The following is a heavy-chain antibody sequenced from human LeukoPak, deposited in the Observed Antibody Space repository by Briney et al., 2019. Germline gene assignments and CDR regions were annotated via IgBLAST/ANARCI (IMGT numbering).Heavy chain of an antibody. CDR2: IYYSGSS. V-gene: IGHV4-39*01. Sequence: SETLSLTCTVSGGSISSSSYYWGWIRQPPGKGLEWIGSIYYSGSSYYNPSLKSRVTISVDTSKNQFSLKLSSVTAADTAVYYCARTTVVTRYWYFDLWGRGTLVTVSS. J-gene: IGHJ2*01. CDR3: ARTTVVTRYWYFDL. CDR1: GGSISSSSYY. D-gene: IGHD4-23*01.